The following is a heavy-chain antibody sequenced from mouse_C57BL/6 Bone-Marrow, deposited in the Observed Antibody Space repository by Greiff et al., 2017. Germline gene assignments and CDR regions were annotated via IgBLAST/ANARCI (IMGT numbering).Heavy chain of an antibody. CDR3: AREGFHWYFDV. CDR2: IYPGDGDT. CDR1: GYAFSSSW. D-gene: IGHD3-3*01. Sequence: VQGVESGPELVKPGASVKISCKASGYAFSSSWMNWVKQRPGKGLEWIGRIYPGDGDTNYNGKFKGKATLTADKSSSTAYMQLSSLTSEDSAVYFCAREGFHWYFDVWGTGTTVTVSS. V-gene: IGHV1-82*01. J-gene: IGHJ1*03.